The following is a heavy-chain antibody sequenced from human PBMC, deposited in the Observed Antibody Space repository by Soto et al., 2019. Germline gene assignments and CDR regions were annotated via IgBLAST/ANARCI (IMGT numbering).Heavy chain of an antibody. CDR2: IYYTGST. J-gene: IGHJ4*02. CDR3: ARDHHSYYDTSGYYPYFDF. D-gene: IGHD3-22*01. Sequence: SETLSLTCTVSGGSVNTAPYHWSWIRQSPRNGLEWIGNIYYTGSTNYNPSFESRVAISLDTSNNQFSLRLTSLTAADTAVYFCARDHHSYYDTSGYYPYFDFWGQGTLVTVSS. CDR1: GGSVNTAPYH. V-gene: IGHV4-61*01.